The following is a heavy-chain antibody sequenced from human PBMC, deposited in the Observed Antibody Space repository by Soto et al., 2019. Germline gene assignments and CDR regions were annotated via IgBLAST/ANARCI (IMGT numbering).Heavy chain of an antibody. V-gene: IGHV2-5*02. J-gene: IGHJ5*02. CDR1: GFSLSTSGVG. CDR2: IYWDDDK. CDR3: AHRRYYYGSGSLNWFDP. Sequence: QITLKESGPTLVKPTQTLTLTCTFSGFSLSTSGVGVGWIRQPPGKALEWLALIYWDDDKRYSPSLKSRLTITKDTPKNQVVLTMTNMDPVDTATYYCAHRRYYYGSGSLNWFDPWGQGTLVTVSS. D-gene: IGHD3-10*01.